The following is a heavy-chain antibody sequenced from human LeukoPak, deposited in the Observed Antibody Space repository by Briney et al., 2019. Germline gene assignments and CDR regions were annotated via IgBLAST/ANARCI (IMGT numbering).Heavy chain of an antibody. V-gene: IGHV3-7*01. CDR2: IKQDGSEK. CDR3: ARDLDLAAAGTSSDY. D-gene: IGHD6-13*01. CDR1: GFSFSSYW. Sequence: PGGSLRLSCAASGFSFSSYWMSWVRQAPGKGLEWVANIKQDGSEKYYVDSVKGRFTISRDNAKNSLYLQMNSLRAEDTAVYYCARDLDLAAAGTSSDYWGQGTLVTVSS. J-gene: IGHJ4*02.